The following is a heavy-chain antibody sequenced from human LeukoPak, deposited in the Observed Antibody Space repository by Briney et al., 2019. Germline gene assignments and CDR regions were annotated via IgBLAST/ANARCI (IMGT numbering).Heavy chain of an antibody. J-gene: IGHJ4*02. CDR2: IYNSGGT. Sequence: SETLSLTCNVSGGSMRNYYWSWIRQPPGKGLEWIGYIYNSGGTKYNPSLKSRLTISVDTSKNQFSLNLSSVTAADTAVYYCARASVLLSADYWGQGTLVTVSS. CDR3: ARASVLLSADY. V-gene: IGHV4-59*01. CDR1: GGSMRNYY. D-gene: IGHD3-16*01.